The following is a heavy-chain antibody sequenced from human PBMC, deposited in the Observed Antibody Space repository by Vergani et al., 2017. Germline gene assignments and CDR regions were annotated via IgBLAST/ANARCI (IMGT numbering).Heavy chain of an antibody. CDR1: GFTFNQYG. V-gene: IGHV3-33*01. D-gene: IGHD1-14*01. CDR2: TWYDGNNK. J-gene: IGHJ5*02. CDR3: ARDLRVLYNRFDP. Sequence: QVQLVESGGGVVQPGRSLRLSCAASGFTFNQYGMHWVRQAPGKGLEWVAVTWYDGNNKQYADSVKGRFTISRDNSESTMYLQMNSLRDEDTGVYYCARDLRVLYNRFDPWGQGTLVTVSS.